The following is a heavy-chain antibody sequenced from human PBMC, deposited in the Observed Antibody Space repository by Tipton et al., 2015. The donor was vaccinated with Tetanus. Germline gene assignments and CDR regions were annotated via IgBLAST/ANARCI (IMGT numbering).Heavy chain of an antibody. J-gene: IGHJ5*02. CDR3: ARHVGGYGSPPHDL. V-gene: IGHV4-39*01. CDR1: GGSISTKTYY. D-gene: IGHD3-10*01. Sequence: GLVKPSETLSLTCFVSGGSISTKTYYWGWIRQTPGKGLEWIASISHSATTFYNPSLKSRVTMSVDPPKNQFSVRLSSVAAADTGVYYCARHVGGYGSPPHDLWGQGTLVTVSS. CDR2: ISHSATT.